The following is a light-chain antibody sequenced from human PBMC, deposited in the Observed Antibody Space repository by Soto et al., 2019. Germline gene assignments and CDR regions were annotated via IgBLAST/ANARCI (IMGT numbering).Light chain of an antibody. Sequence: QSVLTHPASVSWAPGHSITISCTGTNSDVNYVSWHQQHPGKAPKLMIYEVINRSSGVSTRFSGSKSGNTASLTISGLQAEEEADYYCSSSTSSNTFVFGTGTKVTVL. J-gene: IGLJ1*01. CDR1: NSDVNY. CDR2: EVI. CDR3: SSSTSSNTFV. V-gene: IGLV2-14*01.